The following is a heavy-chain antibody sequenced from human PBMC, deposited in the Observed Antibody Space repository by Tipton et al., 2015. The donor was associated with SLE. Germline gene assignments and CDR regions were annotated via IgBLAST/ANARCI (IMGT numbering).Heavy chain of an antibody. CDR2: INHSGST. CDR3: ARGSGGSSSEDYFDY. CDR1: GGSFSGYY. J-gene: IGHJ4*02. D-gene: IGHD2-15*01. Sequence: TLSLTCAVYGGSFSGYYWSWIRQPPGKGLEWIGEINHSGSTNYNPSLKSRVTISVDTSKNQFSLKLSSVTAADTAVYYCARGSGGSSSEDYFDYWGQGTLVTVSS. V-gene: IGHV4-34*01.